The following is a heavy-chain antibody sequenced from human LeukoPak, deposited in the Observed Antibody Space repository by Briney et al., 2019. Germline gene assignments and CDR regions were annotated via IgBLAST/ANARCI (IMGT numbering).Heavy chain of an antibody. J-gene: IGHJ3*02. CDR3: ATSMIVVAMSAFDI. D-gene: IGHD3-22*01. V-gene: IGHV1-3*01. CDR1: GYTFTSYA. CDR2: INAGNGNT. Sequence: PVGSVKVSCKASGYTFTSYAMHWVRQAPGQRLEWMGWINAGNGNTKYSQKFQGRVTITRDTSASTAYMELSSLRSEDTAVYYCATSMIVVAMSAFDIWGQGTMVTVSS.